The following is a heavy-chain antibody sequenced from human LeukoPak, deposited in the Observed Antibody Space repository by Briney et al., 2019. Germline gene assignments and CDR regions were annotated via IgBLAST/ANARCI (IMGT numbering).Heavy chain of an antibody. CDR1: GGSISSSSYY. V-gene: IGHV4-39*07. D-gene: IGHD5-24*01. J-gene: IGHJ3*01. Sequence: PSETLSLTCTVSGGSISSSSYYWGWIRQPPGKGLEWIGSIYYSGSTYYNPSLKSRVTISVDTSKNQFSLKLSSVTAAETAVYYWASSQEEIDAFDFWGQGTMVTVSS. CDR2: IYYSGST. CDR3: ASSQEEIDAFDF.